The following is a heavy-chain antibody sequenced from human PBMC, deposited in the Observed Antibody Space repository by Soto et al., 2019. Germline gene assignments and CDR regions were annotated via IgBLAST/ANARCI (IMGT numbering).Heavy chain of an antibody. Sequence: SETLSHTCTVSGGSISSGGYYWSWIRQHPGKGLEWIGYIYYSGSTYYNPSLKSRVTISVDTSKNQFSLKLSSVTAADTAVYYCAIHTPMGPFDYWCQATLVTVSS. CDR3: AIHTPMGPFDY. J-gene: IGHJ4*02. CDR2: IYYSGST. CDR1: GGSISSGGYY. D-gene: IGHD5-18*01. V-gene: IGHV4-31*03.